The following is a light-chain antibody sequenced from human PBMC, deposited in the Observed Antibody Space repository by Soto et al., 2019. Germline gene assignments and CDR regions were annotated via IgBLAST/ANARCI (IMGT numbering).Light chain of an antibody. CDR1: SSNIGSNY. Sequence: QSVLTQPPSASGTPGQRVTISCSGSSSNIGSNYVYWYQQLPGTAPKLLIYSNNQRPSGVPDRFSGSKSGISASLAISGLRSEDEADYYCAAWDDSLSGRYVFGTGTKVTVL. J-gene: IGLJ1*01. V-gene: IGLV1-47*02. CDR2: SNN. CDR3: AAWDDSLSGRYV.